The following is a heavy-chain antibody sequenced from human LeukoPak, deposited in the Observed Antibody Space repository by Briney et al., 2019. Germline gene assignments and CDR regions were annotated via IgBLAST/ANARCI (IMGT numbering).Heavy chain of an antibody. CDR2: ISSSSRTI. J-gene: IGHJ6*03. D-gene: IGHD3-10*01. V-gene: IGHV3-48*01. CDR1: GFTFSSYN. Sequence: PGGSLRLSCAASGFTFSSYNMNWVRQAPGKGLEWVSYISSSSRTIYYADSVKGRFTISRDNAKNSLYLQMNRLRAEDTAVYYCARDYGSGSYYNAYYYYMDVWGKGTTVTISS. CDR3: ARDYGSGSYYNAYYYYMDV.